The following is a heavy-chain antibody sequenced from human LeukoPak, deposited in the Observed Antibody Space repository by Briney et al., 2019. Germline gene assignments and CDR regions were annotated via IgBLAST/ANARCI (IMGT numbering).Heavy chain of an antibody. Sequence: GGSLRLSCAASGFTFSNYAMSWVRQAPGKGLEWVSSISDSGGGTYYADSVKGRFTVSRDNSKNTLYLQMNSLRAEDTALYYCAKDMATVTADHWGQGALVIV. CDR3: AKDMATVTADH. J-gene: IGHJ4*02. V-gene: IGHV3-23*01. CDR1: GFTFSNYA. CDR2: ISDSGGGT. D-gene: IGHD4-17*01.